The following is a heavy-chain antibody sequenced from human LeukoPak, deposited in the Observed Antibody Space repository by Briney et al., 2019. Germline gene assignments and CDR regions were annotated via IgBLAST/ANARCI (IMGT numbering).Heavy chain of an antibody. CDR2: FSTDGSET. J-gene: IGHJ4*02. V-gene: IGHV3-74*01. D-gene: IGHD2-15*01. CDR3: ATCSGGRCYSKGFDY. Sequence: GGSLRLSCAASGFSFSSYWMHCVRQAPGKGLVWVSCFSTDGSETRYADSVKGRFTISRDNAKNTLYLQMNSLTAEDTAVYYCATCSGGRCYSKGFDYWGQGTLVTVSS. CDR1: GFSFSSYW.